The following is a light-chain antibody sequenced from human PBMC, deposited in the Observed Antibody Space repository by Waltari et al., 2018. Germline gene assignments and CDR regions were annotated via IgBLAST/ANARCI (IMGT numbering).Light chain of an antibody. CDR1: TSNIRAGYD. CDR3: QSYDTTLSGSV. V-gene: IGLV1-40*01. J-gene: IGLJ2*01. CDR2: ANT. Sequence: QSVLTQPPSVSGAPGQRVTIPCTGSTSNIRAGYDVPWYQQLPGTAPKLLIYANTYRPSGVPDRFSASKSGTSASLAVTGLQADDEADYYCQSYDTTLSGSVFGGGTKLTVL.